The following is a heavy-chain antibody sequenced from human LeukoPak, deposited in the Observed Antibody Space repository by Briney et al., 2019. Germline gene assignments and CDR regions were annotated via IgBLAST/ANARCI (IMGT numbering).Heavy chain of an antibody. CDR2: ISDSGSA. D-gene: IGHD3-10*01. Sequence: PSETLSLTCTVSGGSIRSYYWSWIRQPPGKGLEWIGYISDSGSANYNPSLESRVTISVDTSKNQFSLKLNSVTAADTAIYYCARHSGIGLDSWGQGTLVAVPS. V-gene: IGHV4-59*08. CDR1: GGSIRSYY. CDR3: ARHSGIGLDS. J-gene: IGHJ4*02.